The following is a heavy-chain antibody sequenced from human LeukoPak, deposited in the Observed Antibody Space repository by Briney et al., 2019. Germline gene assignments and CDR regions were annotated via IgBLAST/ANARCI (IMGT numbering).Heavy chain of an antibody. CDR1: GGSISSYY. CDR2: IYYSGST. CDR3: ARGVGSSWYGSDY. Sequence: SETLSLTCTVSGGSISSYYWSWIRQPPGKGLEWIGYIYYSGSTYYNPSLKSRVTISVDTSKNQFSLKLSSVTAADTAVYYCARGVGSSWYGSDYWGQGTLVTVSS. J-gene: IGHJ4*02. D-gene: IGHD6-13*01. V-gene: IGHV4-59*01.